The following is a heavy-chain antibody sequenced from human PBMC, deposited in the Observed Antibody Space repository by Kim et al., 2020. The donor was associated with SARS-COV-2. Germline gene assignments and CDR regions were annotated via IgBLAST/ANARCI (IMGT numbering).Heavy chain of an antibody. Sequence: ADSVTRRLTISRDNSKNTLYLQMNSLRAEDTAVYYCASLQIAAAGTGFDYWGQGTLVTVSS. J-gene: IGHJ4*02. D-gene: IGHD6-13*01. CDR3: ASLQIAAAGTGFDY. V-gene: IGHV3-30*01.